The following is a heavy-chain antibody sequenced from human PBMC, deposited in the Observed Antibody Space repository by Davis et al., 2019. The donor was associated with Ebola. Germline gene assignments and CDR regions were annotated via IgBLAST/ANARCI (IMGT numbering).Heavy chain of an antibody. Sequence: PSETLSLTCTVSGGSISSSSYYWGWIRQPPGKGLEWIGSIYYSGSTYYNPSLKSRVTISVDTSKNQFSLKLSSVTAADTAVYYCARRHSSSSDNWFDPWGQGTLVTVSS. CDR3: ARRHSSSSDNWFDP. J-gene: IGHJ5*02. CDR2: IYYSGST. CDR1: GGSISSSSYY. D-gene: IGHD6-6*01. V-gene: IGHV4-39*01.